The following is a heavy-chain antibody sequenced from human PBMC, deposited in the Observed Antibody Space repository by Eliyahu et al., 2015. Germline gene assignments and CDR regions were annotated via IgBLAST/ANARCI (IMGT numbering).Heavy chain of an antibody. J-gene: IGHJ4*02. CDR1: GFSLSASGVA. Sequence: QITLKESGPTLVKPTQTLTLTCTFSGFSLSASGVAVGWVRQPPGKALEWLALTFWDEEKRYSPSLTSRLTITKDTSRNQVVLTMTNMDPVDTATYFCARRYRYSGTYYFDYWGQGTLVTVSS. D-gene: IGHD1-26*01. CDR3: ARRYRYSGTYYFDY. V-gene: IGHV2-5*02. CDR2: TFWDEEK.